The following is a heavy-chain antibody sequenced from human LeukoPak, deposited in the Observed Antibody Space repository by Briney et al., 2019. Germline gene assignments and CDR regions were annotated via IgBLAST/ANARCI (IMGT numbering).Heavy chain of an antibody. Sequence: GRSLRLSCAPSGFTFTSFEMNCVRQAPGGGREWVSYITSSGTTIYYADSVKGRFTISRDNAKNSLYLQMISLRVEDTALYYCTKEGDLAMAAYDSWGQGTLVTVSS. V-gene: IGHV3-48*03. CDR2: ITSSGTTI. D-gene: IGHD3-16*01. J-gene: IGHJ5*02. CDR3: TKEGDLAMAAYDS. CDR1: GFTFTSFE.